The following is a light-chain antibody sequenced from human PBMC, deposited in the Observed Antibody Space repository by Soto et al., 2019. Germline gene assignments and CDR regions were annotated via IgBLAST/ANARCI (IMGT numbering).Light chain of an antibody. Sequence: QSVLTQPPSASGTPGQRVTISCSGSSSNIGSNTVNWYQQLPGTAHKLLIYSNNQRPSGVPDRFSGSKSGTSASLAISGLQAEDEDDYNCGAWDVSLNGLVFGAGTKLTVL. CDR3: GAWDVSLNGLV. CDR1: SSNIGSNT. CDR2: SNN. J-gene: IGLJ2*01. V-gene: IGLV1-44*01.